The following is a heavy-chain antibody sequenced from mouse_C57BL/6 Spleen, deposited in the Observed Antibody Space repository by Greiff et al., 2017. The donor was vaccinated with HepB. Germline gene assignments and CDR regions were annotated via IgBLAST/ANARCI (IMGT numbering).Heavy chain of an antibody. CDR1: GFSLTSYG. V-gene: IGHV2-2*01. CDR2: IWSGGST. J-gene: IGHJ3*01. Sequence: QVQLKQSGPGLVQPSQSLSITCTVSGFSLTSYGVHWVRQSPGKGLEWLGVIWSGGSTDYNAAFISRLSISKDNSKSQVFCKMNSLQADDTAIYSCARHSRHDGPAWFAYWGQGTLVTVSA. CDR3: ARHSRHDGPAWFAY. D-gene: IGHD2-3*01.